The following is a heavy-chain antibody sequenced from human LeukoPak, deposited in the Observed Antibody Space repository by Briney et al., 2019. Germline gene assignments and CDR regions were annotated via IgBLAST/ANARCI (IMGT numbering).Heavy chain of an antibody. V-gene: IGHV3-23*01. CDR2: ISGSGGRT. CDR1: GFTFSSYA. D-gene: IGHD4-17*01. Sequence: QPGGSRRLSCAASGFTFSSYAMSWVRQAPGKGLEWVSTISGSGGRTYYTDSVKGRFTISRDNSKNTLLLQMNSLRVEDTAIYYWAKHQQIYGAPFMDVGGKGPRVTVSS. CDR3: AKHQQIYGAPFMDV. J-gene: IGHJ6*04.